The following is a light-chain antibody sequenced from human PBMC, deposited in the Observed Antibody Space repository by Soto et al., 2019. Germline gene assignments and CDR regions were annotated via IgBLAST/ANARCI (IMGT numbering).Light chain of an antibody. J-gene: IGKJ1*01. V-gene: IGKV1-9*01. CDR1: QDISSY. Sequence: DIQSTQSPSFLSASVGDRVTITCRASQDISSYLAWYQQRPGKVPRFLTHSASTLQSGVPSRFSATGSGKTFTLTISSLQPEDIATYYCQQLNRFPRTFGQGTKVEV. CDR3: QQLNRFPRT. CDR2: SAS.